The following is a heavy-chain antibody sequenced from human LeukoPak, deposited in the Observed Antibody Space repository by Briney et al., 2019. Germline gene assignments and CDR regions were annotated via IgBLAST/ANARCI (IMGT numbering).Heavy chain of an antibody. CDR3: ARGPISSNPGT. Sequence: GGPLRLSYAASGFTFSTYWMHWVRQAPGKGLVWVSRVSADGSSTTYADSVKGRFTISRDNAKNTLYLQMNSLGAEDTAIYYCARGPISSNPGTWGQGTLVTVSS. CDR1: GFTFSTYW. CDR2: VSADGSST. V-gene: IGHV3-74*01. J-gene: IGHJ5*02. D-gene: IGHD2-2*01.